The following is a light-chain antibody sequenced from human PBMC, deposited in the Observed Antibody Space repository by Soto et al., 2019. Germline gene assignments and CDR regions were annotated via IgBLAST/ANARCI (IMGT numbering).Light chain of an antibody. CDR2: QIS. CDR1: QSLVYSDGNTY. Sequence: DVVLTQTPLSSPVTLGQPASISCRSSQSLVYSDGNTYLSWLQQRPGQPPRLLIYQISNRFSGVPDRFSGSGAGTDFTLKISRVEAEDVGVYYCMQFAHFPRTCGQGTKLEI. V-gene: IGKV2-24*01. CDR3: MQFAHFPRT. J-gene: IGKJ1*01.